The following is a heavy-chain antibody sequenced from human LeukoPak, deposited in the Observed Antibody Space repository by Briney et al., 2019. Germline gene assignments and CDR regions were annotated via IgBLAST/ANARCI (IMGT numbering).Heavy chain of an antibody. CDR2: ISSSSSTI. CDR3: AELGITMIGGV. J-gene: IGHJ6*04. CDR1: GFTFSIYE. D-gene: IGHD3-10*02. V-gene: IGHV3-48*03. Sequence: GGSLRLFCAASGFTFSIYEMNWVRQAPGKGLEWVSYISSSSSTIYYADSVKGRFTISRDNAKNSLYLQMNSLRAEDTAVYYCAELGITMIGGVWGKGTTVTISS.